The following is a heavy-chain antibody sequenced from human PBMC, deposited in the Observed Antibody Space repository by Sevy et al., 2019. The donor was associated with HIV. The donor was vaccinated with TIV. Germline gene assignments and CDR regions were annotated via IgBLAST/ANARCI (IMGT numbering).Heavy chain of an antibody. V-gene: IGHV3-30*02. CDR3: AKDLGGYSYS. CDR1: GFTFSNYG. Sequence: GGSLRLSCVASGFTFSNYGMHWVRQAPGKGLEWVSFIRYDGSNTYYADSVKDRFTISRDNSKKTVYLQMNSLRVEDTAMYYCAKDLGGYSYSWGQGTPVTVSS. J-gene: IGHJ4*02. D-gene: IGHD2-15*01. CDR2: IRYDGSNT.